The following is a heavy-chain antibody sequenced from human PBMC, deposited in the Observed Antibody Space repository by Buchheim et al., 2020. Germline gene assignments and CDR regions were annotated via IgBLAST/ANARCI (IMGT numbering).Heavy chain of an antibody. J-gene: IGHJ5*02. CDR2: IYYSEST. V-gene: IGHV4-59*01. CDR3: ARASMITFGGVIVNGWFDP. CDR1: GGSISSYY. Sequence: QVQLQESGPGLVKPSETLSLTCTVSGGSISSYYWSWIRQPPGKGLEWIGYIYYSESTNYNPSLKSRVTISVDTSKNQFSLKLSSVTAADTAVYYCARASMITFGGVIVNGWFDPWGQGTL. D-gene: IGHD3-16*02.